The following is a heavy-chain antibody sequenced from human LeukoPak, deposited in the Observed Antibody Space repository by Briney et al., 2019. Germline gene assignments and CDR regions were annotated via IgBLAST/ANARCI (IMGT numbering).Heavy chain of an antibody. CDR2: KKQDGSEK. CDR3: ARDVYQLLGYNWFDP. Sequence: GGSRRLSGPASGFTFISYWITWFRQAPGKGLNGWANKKQDGSEKYYVDSVKGRFTISRDNAKNSLYLQMNSLRAEDTAVYYCARDVYQLLGYNWFDPWGQGTLVTVSS. CDR1: GFTFISYW. V-gene: IGHV3-7*01. J-gene: IGHJ5*02. D-gene: IGHD2-2*01.